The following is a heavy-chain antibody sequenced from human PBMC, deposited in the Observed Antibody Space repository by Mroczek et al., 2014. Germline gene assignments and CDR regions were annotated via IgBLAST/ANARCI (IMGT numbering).Heavy chain of an antibody. J-gene: IGHJ5*02. V-gene: IGHV1-69*01. CDR1: GGTFSSYA. CDR3: ARDKGLVVPAAIPGWFDP. D-gene: IGHD2-2*02. Sequence: QVQLVESGAEVKKPRSSVKVSCKASGGTFSSYAISWVRQAPGQGLEWMGGIIPIFGTANYAQKFQGRVTITADESTSTAYMELSSLRSEDTAVYYCARDKGLVVPAAIPGWFDPWAREPGHRLL. CDR2: IIPIFGTA.